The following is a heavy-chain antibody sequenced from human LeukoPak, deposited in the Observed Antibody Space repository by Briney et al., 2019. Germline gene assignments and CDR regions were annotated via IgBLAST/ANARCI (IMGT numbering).Heavy chain of an antibody. CDR2: ISSRTGTI. J-gene: IGHJ4*02. D-gene: IGHD1-26*01. V-gene: IGHV3-48*04. CDR1: GFDFSRIT. CDR3: ARARVLGGGENFDY. Sequence: PGGSLRLSCAASGFDFSRITMNWVRQAPGKVLEWISYISSRTGTIYYADSVKGRFTVSRDDAKNSLYLQMNSLRAEDTAVYYCARARVLGGGENFDYWGQGTLVTVSS.